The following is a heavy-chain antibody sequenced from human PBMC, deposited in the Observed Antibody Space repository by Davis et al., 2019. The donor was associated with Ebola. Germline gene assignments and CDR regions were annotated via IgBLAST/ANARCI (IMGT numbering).Heavy chain of an antibody. V-gene: IGHV3-23*01. CDR3: VRGWGRTGMGV. D-gene: IGHD1-26*01. J-gene: IGHJ6*02. CDR1: GFTFSNYG. Sequence: PGGSLRLSCAASGFTFSNYGMSYVRQAPGKGPEWVSTFGGSGDNTYYADSVRGRFTISRDNSKNTLYGQFNSLRPEDTAVYYCVRGWGRTGMGVWGQGTTVTVSS. CDR2: FGGSGDNT.